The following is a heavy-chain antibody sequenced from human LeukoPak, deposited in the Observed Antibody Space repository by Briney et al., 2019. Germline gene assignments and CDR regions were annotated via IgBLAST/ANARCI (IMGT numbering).Heavy chain of an antibody. V-gene: IGHV4-61*02. Sequence: SETLSLTCTVSGGSISSGSYYWSWIRQPAGKGLEWIGRIYTSGSTNYNPSLKSRVTISVDTSKNQFSLKLSSVTAADTAVYYCAREGGRGYYDSIVSVWGQGTLVTVSS. D-gene: IGHD3-22*01. CDR3: AREGGRGYYDSIVSV. CDR2: IYTSGST. CDR1: GGSISSGSYY. J-gene: IGHJ4*02.